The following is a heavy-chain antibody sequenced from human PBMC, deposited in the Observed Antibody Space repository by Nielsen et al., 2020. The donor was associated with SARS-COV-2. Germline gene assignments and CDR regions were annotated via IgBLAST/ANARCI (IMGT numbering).Heavy chain of an antibody. Sequence: GESLKISCAASGFTFSNAWMSWVRQAPGKGLERVGRIKSKTDGGTTDYAAPVKGRFTISRDDSKNTLYLQMNSLKTEDTAVYYCTTDPRVTIFGVVIISGDYWGQGTLVTVSS. V-gene: IGHV3-15*01. J-gene: IGHJ4*02. CDR2: IKSKTDGGTT. CDR3: TTDPRVTIFGVVIISGDY. CDR1: GFTFSNAW. D-gene: IGHD3-3*01.